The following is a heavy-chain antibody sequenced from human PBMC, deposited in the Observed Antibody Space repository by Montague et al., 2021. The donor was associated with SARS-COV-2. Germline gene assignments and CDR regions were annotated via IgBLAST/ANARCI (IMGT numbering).Heavy chain of an antibody. CDR1: GGSFSAYY. J-gene: IGHJ4*02. V-gene: IGHV4-34*01. CDR3: ARGTAAGTNFDY. D-gene: IGHD6-13*01. CDR2: INHSGST. Sequence: SETLSLTCAVYGGSFSAYYWSWIRQPPGKGLEWIGEINHSGSTNYNPSLKSRVTISVDTSKNQFSLKLSSVTAADTAVYYCARGTAAGTNFDYWGQGTLVTVSS.